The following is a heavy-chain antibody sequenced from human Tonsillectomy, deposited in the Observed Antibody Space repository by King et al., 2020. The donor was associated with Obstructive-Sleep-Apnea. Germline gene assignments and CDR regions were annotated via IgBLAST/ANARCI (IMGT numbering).Heavy chain of an antibody. D-gene: IGHD1-1*01. Sequence: TLKESGCTVLKPTETLTLTCTFSGFSLTTSGVGVGWIRQPPGKALEWLALIYWDDDKRYSPSLESRLTITKDTSKNQVVLTLTNLDPVDTATYYCAHRVSQYGGWNGGAFDIWGQGTMVTVSS. J-gene: IGHJ3*02. V-gene: IGHV2-5*02. CDR2: IYWDDDK. CDR3: AHRVSQYGGWNGGAFDI. CDR1: GFSLTTSGVG.